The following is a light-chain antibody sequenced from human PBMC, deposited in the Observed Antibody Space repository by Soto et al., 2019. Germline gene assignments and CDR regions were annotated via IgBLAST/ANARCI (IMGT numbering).Light chain of an antibody. J-gene: IGKJ3*01. CDR2: DAS. CDR1: QAIAKY. CDR3: QQYDNLVFT. V-gene: IGKV1-33*01. Sequence: DIQMTQSPSSLSASVGDRVTITCQASQAIAKYLNWYQQKPGKAPNLLIYDASNLKTGVPPRFSGSGSGTNFTFTISGLQPEDIATSYCQQYDNLVFTFGPGTKVDF.